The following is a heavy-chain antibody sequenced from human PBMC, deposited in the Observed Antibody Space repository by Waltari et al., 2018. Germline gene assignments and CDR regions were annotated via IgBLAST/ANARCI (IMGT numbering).Heavy chain of an antibody. J-gene: IGHJ4*02. CDR1: GYTFTSYD. CDR3: ARGRGDFWSGYRYYFDY. Sequence: QVQLVQSGAEVKKPGASVKVSCKASGYTFTSYDINWVRQATGQGLEWMGWMNPNSGNTGDAQKFQGRVTMTRNTSISTAYMELSSLRSEDTAVYYCARGRGDFWSGYRYYFDYWGQGTLVTVSS. V-gene: IGHV1-8*01. D-gene: IGHD3-3*01. CDR2: MNPNSGNT.